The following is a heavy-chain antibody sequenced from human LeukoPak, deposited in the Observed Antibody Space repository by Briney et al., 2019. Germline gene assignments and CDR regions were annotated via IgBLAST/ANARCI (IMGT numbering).Heavy chain of an antibody. CDR2: ISSSGSTI. Sequence: GGSLRLSCAASGFTFSDYYMSWIRQAPGKGLEWVSYISSSGSTIYYADSVKGRITISRDNAKNSLYLQMNSLRAEDTAVYYCAREVAARYYYYMDVWGKGTTVTVSS. J-gene: IGHJ6*03. CDR1: GFTFSDYY. CDR3: AREVAARYYYYMDV. V-gene: IGHV3-11*01. D-gene: IGHD6-13*01.